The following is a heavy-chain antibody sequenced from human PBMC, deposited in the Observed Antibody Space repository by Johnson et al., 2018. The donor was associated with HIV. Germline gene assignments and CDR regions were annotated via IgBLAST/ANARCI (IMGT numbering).Heavy chain of an antibody. CDR3: ARGKGWLDAFDM. J-gene: IGHJ3*02. D-gene: IGHD3-22*01. CDR2: IGVTSDT. V-gene: IGHV3-13*01. CDR1: GFTVSIYD. Sequence: VQLVESGGGVVQPGGSLRLSCAASGFTVSIYDMHWVRQTTGKGLEWVSAIGVTSDTYYPGSVKGRFTISRDNAKKSLYLQMNSLRAGDTAVYYCARGKGWLDAFDMWGQGTMVTVSS.